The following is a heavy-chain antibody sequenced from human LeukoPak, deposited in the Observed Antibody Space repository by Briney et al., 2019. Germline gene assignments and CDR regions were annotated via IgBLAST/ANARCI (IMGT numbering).Heavy chain of an antibody. D-gene: IGHD6-19*01. J-gene: IGHJ4*02. CDR1: GGSFSGYY. CDR3: ARSTKRALSSGWYY. Sequence: SETLSLTCAVYGGSFSGYYWSWIRQPPGKGLEWIGEINHSGSTNYNPSLKSRVTISVDTSKNQFSLKLSSVTAADTAVYYCARSTKRALSSGWYYWGQGTLVTVSS. CDR2: INHSGST. V-gene: IGHV4-34*01.